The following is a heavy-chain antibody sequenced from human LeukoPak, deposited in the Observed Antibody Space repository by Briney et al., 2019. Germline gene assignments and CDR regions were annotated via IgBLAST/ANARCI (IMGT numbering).Heavy chain of an antibody. J-gene: IGHJ1*01. CDR1: GFTFSSYW. Sequence: PGGSLRLSCAASGFTFSSYWMHWVRQAPGKGLVWVSRIKSDGSTRYEDSVKGRFTVSRDNAKNTASLQMNSLRAEDTGVYYCARAPSEIGGYYPEYFRHWGQGTLVIVSS. CDR2: IKSDGST. V-gene: IGHV3-74*01. CDR3: ARAPSEIGGYYPEYFRH. D-gene: IGHD3-22*01.